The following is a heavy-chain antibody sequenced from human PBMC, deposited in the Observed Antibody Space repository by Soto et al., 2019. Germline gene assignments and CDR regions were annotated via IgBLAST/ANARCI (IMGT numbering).Heavy chain of an antibody. J-gene: IGHJ5*02. D-gene: IGHD1-26*01. V-gene: IGHV3-23*01. CDR3: VPGSSGAVGEDR. Sequence: ELQLLQSGGGLVQPGGSLRLSCEASGVTFIHHAMTWVRQAPGKGLEWVSSISESGGTTYYADSVKGRFTISRDNPKNTLFLQMNSLRAEDTAVYYCVPGSSGAVGEDRWGQGTLVTVSS. CDR1: GVTFIHHA. CDR2: ISESGGTT.